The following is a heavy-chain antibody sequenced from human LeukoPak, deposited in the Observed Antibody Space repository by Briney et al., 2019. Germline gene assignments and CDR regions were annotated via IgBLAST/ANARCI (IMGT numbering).Heavy chain of an antibody. CDR2: FDPEDGET. CDR3: ATDGQPHAPYSSTVYGMDV. Sequence: ASVKVSCKVSGYTLTELSMHWVRQAPGKGLEWIGGFDPEDGETIYAQKFQGRVTMTEDTSTDTAYMELSSLRSEDTAVYYCATDGQPHAPYSSTVYGMDVWGQGTTVTVSS. V-gene: IGHV1-24*01. D-gene: IGHD6-13*01. J-gene: IGHJ6*02. CDR1: GYTLTELS.